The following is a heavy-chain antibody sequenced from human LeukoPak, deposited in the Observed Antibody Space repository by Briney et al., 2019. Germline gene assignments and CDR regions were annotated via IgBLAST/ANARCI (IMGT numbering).Heavy chain of an antibody. D-gene: IGHD2-2*01. CDR2: GDYSGDT. Sequence: SDTLSLTCTVSGDSFSSVTHHWAWIRQPPGKGLEWIASGDYSGDTYYNPSLESRLAITADMYKNQFSLNLTSAAAADTAVYYCARVPRSYYYYYYMDGGGKGTTVTAS. J-gene: IGHJ6*03. CDR3: ARVPRSYYYYYYMDG. CDR1: GDSFSSVTHH. V-gene: IGHV4-39*07.